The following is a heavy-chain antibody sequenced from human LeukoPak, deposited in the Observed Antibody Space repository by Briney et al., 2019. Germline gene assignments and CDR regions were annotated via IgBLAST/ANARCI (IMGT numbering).Heavy chain of an antibody. D-gene: IGHD2-8*02. Sequence: GASVKVSCKASGYTFDENHIHWVRQAPGQGPEWLRWFNPKSGATDSAQQFQGRLTMTRDTSIGTASMDLSGLRLDDTGIYYCARAGDESTGHYDSLHFWGQGTMVTVSS. J-gene: IGHJ3*01. V-gene: IGHV1-2*02. CDR2: FNPKSGAT. CDR3: ARAGDESTGHYDSLHF. CDR1: GYTFDENH.